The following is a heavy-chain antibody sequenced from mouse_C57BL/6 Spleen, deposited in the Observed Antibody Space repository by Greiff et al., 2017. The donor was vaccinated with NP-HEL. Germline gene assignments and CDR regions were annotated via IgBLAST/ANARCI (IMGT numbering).Heavy chain of an antibody. V-gene: IGHV5-4*01. CDR1: GFTFSSYA. D-gene: IGHD1-1*01. CDR2: ISDGGSYT. CDR3: ARPHYGSSYAWFAY. J-gene: IGHJ3*01. Sequence: EVQLVESGGGLVKPGGSLKLSCAASGFTFSSYAMSWVRQTPEKRLEWVATISDGGSYTYYPDNVKGRFTISRDNAKNNLYLQMSHLKSEDTAMYYCARPHYGSSYAWFAYWGQGTLVTVSA.